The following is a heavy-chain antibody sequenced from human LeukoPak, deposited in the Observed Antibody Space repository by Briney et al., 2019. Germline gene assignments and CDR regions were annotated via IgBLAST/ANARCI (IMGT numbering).Heavy chain of an antibody. CDR1: GFTFSSYW. J-gene: IGHJ4*02. Sequence: PGGSLRLSCAASGFTFSSYWMSWVRQAPGKGLEWVANIKQDGSEKYYVDSVKGRFTISRDNAKNSLYLQMSSLRAEDTAVYYCARDLGSSSWFVDYWGQGTLVTVSS. D-gene: IGHD6-13*01. CDR3: ARDLGSSSWFVDY. CDR2: IKQDGSEK. V-gene: IGHV3-7*01.